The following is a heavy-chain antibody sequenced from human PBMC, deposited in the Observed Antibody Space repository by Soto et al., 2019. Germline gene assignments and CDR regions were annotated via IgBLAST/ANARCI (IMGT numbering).Heavy chain of an antibody. CDR1: GYTFTSYG. CDR2: ISAYNGNT. CDR3: AKARQDYGDYRGATADAFDI. J-gene: IGHJ3*02. D-gene: IGHD4-17*01. V-gene: IGHV1-18*01. Sequence: QVQLVQSGAEVKKPGASVKVSCKASGYTFTSYGISWVRQAPGQGLEWMGWISAYNGNTNYAQKLQRRVSMTTGTSTSTADMELRSLRSDDTAVYYCAKARQDYGDYRGATADAFDIWGQGTMVT.